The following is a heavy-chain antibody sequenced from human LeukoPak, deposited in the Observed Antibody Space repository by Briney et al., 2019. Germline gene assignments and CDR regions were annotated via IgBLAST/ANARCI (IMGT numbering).Heavy chain of an antibody. CDR1: GITVSGNY. CDR3: ATEKGRGVISPYFDY. D-gene: IGHD3-10*01. J-gene: IGHJ4*02. V-gene: IGHV3-66*01. CDR2: IYTDGSK. Sequence: PGGSLRLSCAASGITVSGNYMSWVRQAPGKGLEWVSVIYTDGSKYYTASVKGRFTISRDTFTNTVYLQMNSLRAEDTAVYYCATEKGRGVISPYFDYWGQGTLVTVSS.